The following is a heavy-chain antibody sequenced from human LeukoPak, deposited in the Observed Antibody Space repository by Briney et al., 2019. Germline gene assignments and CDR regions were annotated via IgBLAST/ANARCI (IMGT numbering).Heavy chain of an antibody. J-gene: IGHJ4*02. V-gene: IGHV3-23*01. Sequence: GGSLRLSCAASGFTFSSYAMNWVRQAPGKGLEWVSTISGNGGGTYYADSVKGRFTISRDNSKNTLYLQMNGLRAEDTAVYCCAKVPWYSGSYCGYWGQGTLVTVSS. CDR3: AKVPWYSGSYCGY. D-gene: IGHD1-26*01. CDR2: ISGNGGGT. CDR1: GFTFSSYA.